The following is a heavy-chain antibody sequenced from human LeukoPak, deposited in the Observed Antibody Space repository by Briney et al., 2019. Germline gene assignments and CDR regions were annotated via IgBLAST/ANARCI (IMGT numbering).Heavy chain of an antibody. D-gene: IGHD2-2*02. V-gene: IGHV1-69*04. CDR3: AREEYQLLYGLDYYYGMDV. CDR2: IIPILGIA. CDR1: GGTFSSYA. J-gene: IGHJ6*02. Sequence: SVKVSCKASGGTFSSYAISWVRQAPGQGLEWMGRIIPILGIANYAQKFQGRVTITADKSTSTAYMELSSLRSEDTAVYYCAREEYQLLYGLDYYYGMDVWGQGTTVTVSS.